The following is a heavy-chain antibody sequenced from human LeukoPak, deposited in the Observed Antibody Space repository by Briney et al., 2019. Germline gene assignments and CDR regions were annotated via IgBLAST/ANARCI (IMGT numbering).Heavy chain of an antibody. CDR1: GYSFTSYW. J-gene: IGHJ6*02. CDR2: IYPVDSAT. V-gene: IGHV5-51*01. D-gene: IGHD1-26*01. Sequence: GESLKTSCKGSGYSFTSYWIGWVRQMPGKGLEWMGIIYPVDSATRYRPSFQGQVTISGDKSISTADLQWSSLKASDTAMYYCARPIVGGMDVWGQGTTVTVSS. CDR3: ARPIVGGMDV.